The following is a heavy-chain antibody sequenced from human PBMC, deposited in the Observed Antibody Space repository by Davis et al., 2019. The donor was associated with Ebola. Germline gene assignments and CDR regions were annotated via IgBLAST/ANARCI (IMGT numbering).Heavy chain of an antibody. J-gene: IGHJ6*02. Sequence: GESLKISCAASGFTFSSYWMSWVRQAPGKGLEWVANIKQDGSEKYYVDSVKGRFTISRDNAKNSLYLQMNSLRAEDTAVYYCARVDYGDYVDHYYYGMDVWGQGTTVTVSS. CDR3: ARVDYGDYVDHYYYGMDV. D-gene: IGHD4-17*01. CDR1: GFTFSSYW. V-gene: IGHV3-7*01. CDR2: IKQDGSEK.